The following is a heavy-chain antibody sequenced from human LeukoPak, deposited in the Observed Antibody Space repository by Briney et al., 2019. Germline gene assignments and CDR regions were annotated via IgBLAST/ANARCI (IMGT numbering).Heavy chain of an antibody. D-gene: IGHD2-15*01. V-gene: IGHV3-48*03. J-gene: IGHJ4*02. Sequence: GGSLRLTCAASGFSFRTYEMNWVRQAPGKGLEWVSYISSSGSTIYYADSVKGRFTISRGNAKDSLYLQMNSLRAEDTAVYYCARAGGYCSGGSWYNDYWGQGTLVTVSS. CDR2: ISSSGSTI. CDR1: GFSFRTYE. CDR3: ARAGGYCSGGSWYNDY.